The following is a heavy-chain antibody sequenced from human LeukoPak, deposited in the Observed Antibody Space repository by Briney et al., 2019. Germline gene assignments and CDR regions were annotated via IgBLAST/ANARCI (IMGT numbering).Heavy chain of an antibody. D-gene: IGHD2-2*01. CDR2: ISSSGSTI. J-gene: IGHJ4*02. Sequence: GGSLRLSCAASGFTFSSYAMNWVRQAPGKGLEWVSYISSSGSTIYYADSVKGRFTISRDNAKNSLYLQMNSLRAEDTAVYYCAREGPYCSSTSCYAFDYWGQGTLVTVSS. CDR1: GFTFSSYA. CDR3: AREGPYCSSTSCYAFDY. V-gene: IGHV3-48*03.